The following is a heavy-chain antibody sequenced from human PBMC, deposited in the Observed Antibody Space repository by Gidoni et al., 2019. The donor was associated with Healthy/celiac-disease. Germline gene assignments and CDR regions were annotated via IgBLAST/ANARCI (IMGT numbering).Heavy chain of an antibody. CDR3: ARGGSSSRVSD. CDR2: IYTSGST. V-gene: IGHV4-61*02. J-gene: IGHJ4*02. CDR1: GGSISSGSYY. D-gene: IGHD6-13*01. Sequence: QVQLQESGPGLVKPSQTLSLTCTVSGGSISSGSYYWSWIRQPAGKGLEWIGRIYTSGSTNYNPSLKSRVTRSVDTSKNQFSLKLSSVTAADTAVYYCARGGSSSRVSDWGQGTLVTVSS.